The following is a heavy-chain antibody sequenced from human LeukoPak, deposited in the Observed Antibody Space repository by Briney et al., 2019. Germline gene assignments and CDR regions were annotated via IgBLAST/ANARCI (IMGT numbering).Heavy chain of an antibody. J-gene: IGHJ4*02. CDR2: ISGSGGST. CDR1: GFSFSGYA. D-gene: IGHD3-10*01. CDR3: ARVPHLYYGSGSYQLDY. V-gene: IGHV3-23*01. Sequence: GGSLRLYCATSGFSFSGYALSWVRQAPGKGLEWASAISGSGGSTYYADSVKGRFTVSRDNSKRALSLQMSSLRVDDTAVYYCARVPHLYYGSGSYQLDYWGQGILVTVSS.